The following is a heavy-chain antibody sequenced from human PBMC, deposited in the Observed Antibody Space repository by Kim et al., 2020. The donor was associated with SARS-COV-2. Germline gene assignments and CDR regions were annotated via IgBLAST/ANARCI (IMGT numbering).Heavy chain of an antibody. J-gene: IGHJ6*02. Sequence: SVKVSCKASGGTFSSYAISWVRQAPGQGLEWMGGIIPIFGTANYAQKFQGRVTITADESTSTAYMELSSLRSEDTAVYYCATLSSSWYPAYYYGMDVWGQGTTVTVSS. V-gene: IGHV1-69*13. D-gene: IGHD6-13*01. CDR3: ATLSSSWYPAYYYGMDV. CDR1: GGTFSSYA. CDR2: IIPIFGTA.